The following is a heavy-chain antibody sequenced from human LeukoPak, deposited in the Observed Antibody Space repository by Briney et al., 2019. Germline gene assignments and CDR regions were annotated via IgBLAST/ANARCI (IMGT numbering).Heavy chain of an antibody. CDR3: ARVDIRREYYYYGTDV. CDR1: GFTFSDHY. Sequence: PGGSLRLSCAASGFTFSDHYMDWVRQAPGQGLEWVGRSRNKAKSYTTEYAASVKGRFAISRDDSKNSLYLQMNSLKTEDTAVYYCARVDIRREYYYYGTDVWGQGTAVTVSS. J-gene: IGHJ6*02. D-gene: IGHD2-2*03. V-gene: IGHV3-72*01. CDR2: SRNKAKSYTT.